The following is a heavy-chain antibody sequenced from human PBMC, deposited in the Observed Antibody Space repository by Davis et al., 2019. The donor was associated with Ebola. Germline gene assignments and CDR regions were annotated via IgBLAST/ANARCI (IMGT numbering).Heavy chain of an antibody. CDR2: IYHSGST. J-gene: IGHJ6*02. Sequence: PSETLSLTCAVSGGSISSSNWWSWVRQPPGKGLEWFGEIYHSGSTNYNPSLKSRVTISVDKSKNQFSLKLSSVTAADTAVYYCARAGVIAVAGTLRYYYGMDVWGQGTTVTVSS. D-gene: IGHD6-19*01. CDR3: ARAGVIAVAGTLRYYYGMDV. V-gene: IGHV4-4*02. CDR1: GGSISSSNW.